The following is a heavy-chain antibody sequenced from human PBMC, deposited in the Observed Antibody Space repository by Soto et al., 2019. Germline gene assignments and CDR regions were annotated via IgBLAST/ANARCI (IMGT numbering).Heavy chain of an antibody. CDR2: IYYSGST. V-gene: IGHV4-61*01. Sequence: PSETLSLPCTGSGGSVSRGSYYWSWIRQPPGKGLEWIGYIYYSGSTNYNPSLKSRVTISVDTSKNQFSLKLSSVTAADTAVYYCVILAIAGHRIRFESRGPGTLGTGSS. J-gene: IGHJ4*02. D-gene: IGHD3-3*02. CDR1: GGSVSRGSYY. CDR3: VILAIAGHRIRFES.